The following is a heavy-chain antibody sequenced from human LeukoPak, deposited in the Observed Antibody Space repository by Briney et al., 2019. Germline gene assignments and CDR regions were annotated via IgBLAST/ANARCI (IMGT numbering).Heavy chain of an antibody. D-gene: IGHD3-10*01. CDR1: GFTVSSNY. V-gene: IGHV3-66*02. CDR2: IYSGGST. J-gene: IGHJ4*02. Sequence: GGSLRLSCAASGFTVSSNYMSWVRQAPGKGLEWVSVIYSGGSTYYADSVKGRFTISRDNSKNTLYLQMNSLRAEDTAVYYCAKAVLLWFGELTYLSYWGQGTLVTVSS. CDR3: AKAVLLWFGELTYLSY.